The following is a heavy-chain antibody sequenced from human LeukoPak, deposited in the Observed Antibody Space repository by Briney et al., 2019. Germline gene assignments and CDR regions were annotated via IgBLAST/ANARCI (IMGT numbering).Heavy chain of an antibody. CDR1: GYSFTTYW. CDR2: IYPGDSDT. J-gene: IGHJ4*02. D-gene: IGHD3-22*01. CDR3: ARLLNYDDLDY. V-gene: IGHV5-51*01. Sequence: GESLKISCKGSGYSFTTYWIGWVRQMPGKGLEWMGIIYPGDSDTRYSPSFQGQVTVSADKSISTAYLQWSSLKASDAAMYYCARLLNYDDLDYWGQGTLVTVSS.